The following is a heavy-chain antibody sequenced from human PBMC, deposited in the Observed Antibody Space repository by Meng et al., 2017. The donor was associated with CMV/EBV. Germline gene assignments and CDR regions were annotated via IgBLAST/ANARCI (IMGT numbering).Heavy chain of an antibody. CDR1: GFTCTCNG. D-gene: IGHD2-15*01. CDR3: ARMGVGGGSCYSDY. Sequence: VQWVSPAAVLTITGASSDVSFTGSGFTCTCNGIRRVREAHGQGIELFGWISAYNGNPNNAHKLQGRITTTTDTSTRTAYTELRSVRSDDTAVYYCARMGVGGGSCYSDYWGQGTLVTVSS. CDR2: ISAYNGNP. J-gene: IGHJ4*02. V-gene: IGHV1-18*01.